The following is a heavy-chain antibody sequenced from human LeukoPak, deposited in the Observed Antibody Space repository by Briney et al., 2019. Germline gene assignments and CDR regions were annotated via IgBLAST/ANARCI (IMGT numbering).Heavy chain of an antibody. CDR2: MNKDGSQK. CDR3: AVYASAWYGQAGGYFDY. CDR1: GFILSNHW. D-gene: IGHD6-19*01. J-gene: IGHJ4*02. V-gene: IGHV3-7*03. Sequence: GGSLRLSCAASGFILSNHWMTWVRQAPGKGPEWVANMNKDGSQKYYVDSVKGRFTISRDNSKNTLYLQMNSLRAEDTAVYYCAVYASAWYGQAGGYFDYWGQGTLVTVSS.